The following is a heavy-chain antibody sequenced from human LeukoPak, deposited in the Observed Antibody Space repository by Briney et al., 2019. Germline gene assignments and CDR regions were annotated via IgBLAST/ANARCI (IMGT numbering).Heavy chain of an antibody. CDR1: GGSISNSNYY. J-gene: IGHJ4*02. Sequence: SETLSLTCHVSGGSISNSNYYWGWIRQPPGKGLERIGNIYYSGSIYYNPSLKSRVTISVDTSKNQFSLMLSSVTAAHTAVYYCARGNRKGKTAAGIVDWGQGTLVTVSS. V-gene: IGHV4-39*01. CDR2: IYYSGSI. CDR3: ARGNRKGKTAAGIVD. D-gene: IGHD6-13*01.